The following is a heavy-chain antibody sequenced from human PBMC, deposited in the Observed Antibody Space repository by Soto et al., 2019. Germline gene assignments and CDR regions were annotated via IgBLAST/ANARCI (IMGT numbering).Heavy chain of an antibody. J-gene: IGHJ6*02. D-gene: IGHD2-8*01. CDR3: ARDHIMVYATRGMDV. CDR1: GFTFSSYE. V-gene: IGHV3-48*03. CDR2: ISSSGSTI. Sequence: GGSLRLSCAASGFTFSSYEMNWVRQAPGKGLEWVSYISSSGSTIYYADSVKGRFTISRDNAKNSLYLQMNSLRAEDTAVYYCARDHIMVYATRGMDVWGQGTTVTVSS.